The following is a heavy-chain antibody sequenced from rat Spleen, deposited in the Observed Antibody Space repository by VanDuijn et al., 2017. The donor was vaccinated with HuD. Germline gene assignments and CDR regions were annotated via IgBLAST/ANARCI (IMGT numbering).Heavy chain of an antibody. D-gene: IGHD1-12*03. CDR2: ISYEGSST. Sequence: EVQLVESGGGLVQPGRSLKLSCAASGFIFNRYYMVWVRQAPTKGLEWVAYISYEGSSTYYGDSVKGRFTISRDNAKSTLYLQMDSLRSEDTATYYCARLSFYYDGYFDYWGQGVMVTVSS. CDR1: GFIFNRYY. J-gene: IGHJ2*01. V-gene: IGHV5-22*01. CDR3: ARLSFYYDGYFDY.